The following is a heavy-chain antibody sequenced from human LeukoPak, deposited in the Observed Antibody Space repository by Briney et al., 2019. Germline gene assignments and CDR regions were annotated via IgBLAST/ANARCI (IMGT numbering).Heavy chain of an antibody. D-gene: IGHD3-22*01. J-gene: IGHJ3*02. CDR2: IYYSGST. CDR1: GGSISSSSYY. CDR3: VRHSYYYGSSGLSAFDI. V-gene: IGHV4-39*01. Sequence: SETLSLTCTVSGGSISSSSYYWGWIRQPPGKGLEWIGSIYYSGSTYYNPSLKRRVTISVDTSRNPFFLKLSSVTAADTAVFYCVRHSYYYGSSGLSAFDIWGQGTMVTVSS.